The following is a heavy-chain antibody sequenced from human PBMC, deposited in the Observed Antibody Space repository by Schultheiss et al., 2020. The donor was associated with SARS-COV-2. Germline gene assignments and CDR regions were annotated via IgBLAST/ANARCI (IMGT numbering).Heavy chain of an antibody. V-gene: IGHV3-21*01. CDR1: GFTFSSYS. CDR2: ISSSSSYI. CDR3: ASLPGSLMDYDAFDI. Sequence: GGSLRLSCAASGFTFSSYSMNWVRQAPGKGLEWVSSISSSSSYIYYADSVKGRFTISRDNAKNSLYLQMNSLRAEDTAVYYCASLPGSLMDYDAFDIWGQGTMVTVSS. J-gene: IGHJ3*02. D-gene: IGHD3-10*01.